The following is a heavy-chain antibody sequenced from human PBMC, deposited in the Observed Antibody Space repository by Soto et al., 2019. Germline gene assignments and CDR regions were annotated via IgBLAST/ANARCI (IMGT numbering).Heavy chain of an antibody. V-gene: IGHV1-69*06. Sequence: QVQLVQSGAEVKKPGSSVRVSCKVSGGTFISHAINWLRQAPGQGLEWMGVIIPVTETPNNAEKFQGRLTITADKSTTVVYMELSSLTLDDTAVYFCARGNKGPGHYGPGSQGWYGPWGQGTLVTVSS. J-gene: IGHJ5*02. D-gene: IGHD3-10*01. CDR3: ARGNKGPGHYGPGSQGWYGP. CDR2: IIPVTETP. CDR1: GGTFISHA.